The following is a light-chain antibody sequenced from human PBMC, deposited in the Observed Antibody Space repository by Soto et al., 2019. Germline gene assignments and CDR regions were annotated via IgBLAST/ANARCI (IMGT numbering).Light chain of an antibody. CDR1: QSVSSN. CDR2: GAS. CDR3: QQYNNWRT. J-gene: IGKJ1*01. Sequence: EIVMTQSPATLSVSPGERATLSCRASQSVSSNLAWYQQKAGQAPRLLIHGASTRATGIPARFSGSGSGTEFTLTISSLQSEDFAVYYCQQYNNWRTFGQGTKVEI. V-gene: IGKV3-15*01.